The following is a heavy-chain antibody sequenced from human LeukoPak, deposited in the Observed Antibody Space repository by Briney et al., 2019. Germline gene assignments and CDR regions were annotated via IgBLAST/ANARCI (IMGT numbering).Heavy chain of an antibody. D-gene: IGHD2-15*01. CDR1: GYLFITYY. Sequence: ASVKVSCKASGYLFITYYMHWVRQAPGQGLEWMGIINPRGGSASYAQKFQGRVTMTRDTSTSTDYMELSSLRSEDTAVYYCARSDIRPGWFDPWGQGTLVTVSS. CDR3: ARSDIRPGWFDP. CDR2: INPRGGSA. V-gene: IGHV1-46*01. J-gene: IGHJ5*02.